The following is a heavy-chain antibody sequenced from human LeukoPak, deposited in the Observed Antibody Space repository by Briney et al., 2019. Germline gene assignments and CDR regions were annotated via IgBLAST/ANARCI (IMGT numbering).Heavy chain of an antibody. V-gene: IGHV4-61*02. CDR2: ISSSGST. D-gene: IGHD6-19*01. CDR1: GDSISSGDYY. Sequence: SETLSLTCTVSGDSISSGDYYWSWIRQPAGKGLEWIGRISSSGSTNYNPSLKSRVTMSVDTSKNQFSLKLSSVTAADTAVYYCAREGQQWLAYYYYYYMDVWGKGTTVTISS. CDR3: AREGQQWLAYYYYYYMDV. J-gene: IGHJ6*03.